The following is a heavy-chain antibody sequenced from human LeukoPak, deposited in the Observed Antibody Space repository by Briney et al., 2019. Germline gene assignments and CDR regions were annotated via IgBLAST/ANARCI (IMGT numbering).Heavy chain of an antibody. J-gene: IGHJ4*02. Sequence: PGGSLRLSCAASGFTFSSYAMTWVRQAPTKGLEWVSAISGTGGSTYYADSVKGRFTISRDNSKNTLYVQMNSLRAEDTAVYYCAKHNGAWLLDGIDYWGQGTLVTVSS. CDR2: ISGTGGST. D-gene: IGHD3-22*01. V-gene: IGHV3-23*01. CDR3: AKHNGAWLLDGIDY. CDR1: GFTFSSYA.